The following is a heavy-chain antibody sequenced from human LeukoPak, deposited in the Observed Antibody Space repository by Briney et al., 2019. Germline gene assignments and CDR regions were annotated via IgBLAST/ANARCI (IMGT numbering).Heavy chain of an antibody. Sequence: SETLSLTCAVYGGSFSGYYWSWIRQPPGRGLEWIGEINHSGSTNYNPSLKSRVTISVDTSKNQFSLKLSSVTAADTAVYYCARGGRVGVGYYGSGSYYYNYWGQGTLVTVSS. D-gene: IGHD3-10*01. J-gene: IGHJ4*02. CDR3: ARGGRVGVGYYGSGSYYYNY. CDR1: GGSFSGYY. V-gene: IGHV4-34*01. CDR2: INHSGST.